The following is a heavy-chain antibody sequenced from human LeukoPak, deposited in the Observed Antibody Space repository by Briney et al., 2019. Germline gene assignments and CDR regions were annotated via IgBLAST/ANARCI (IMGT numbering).Heavy chain of an antibody. CDR1: GYTFTGYY. Sequence: ASVKVSCKASGYTFTGYYMHWVRQAPGQGLEWMGWINPNSGGTNYAQKFQGRVTMTRDTSISTAYMELSRLRSGDTAVYYCARENYDILTGYYIPPGYYGMDVWGQGTTVTVSS. J-gene: IGHJ6*02. D-gene: IGHD3-9*01. CDR3: ARENYDILTGYYIPPGYYGMDV. V-gene: IGHV1-2*02. CDR2: INPNSGGT.